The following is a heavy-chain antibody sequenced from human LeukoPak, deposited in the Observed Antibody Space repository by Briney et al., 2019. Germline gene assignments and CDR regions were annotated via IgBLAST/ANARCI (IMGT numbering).Heavy chain of an antibody. J-gene: IGHJ3*02. D-gene: IGHD3-22*01. CDR1: GYTLTELS. V-gene: IGHV1-24*01. CDR3: ATISMIVVGTDAFDI. CDR2: FDPEDGET. Sequence: PWASVKVSCKVSGYTLTELSMHWVRQAPGKGLEWMGGFDPEDGETIYAQKFQGRVTMTEDTSTDTAYMELSSLRSEDTAMYYCATISMIVVGTDAFDIWGQGTMVTVSS.